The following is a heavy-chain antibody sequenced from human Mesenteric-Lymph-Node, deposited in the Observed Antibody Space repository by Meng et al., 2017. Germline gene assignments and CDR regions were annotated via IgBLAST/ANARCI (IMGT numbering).Heavy chain of an antibody. Sequence: QGQLQESGPGLVGPSQPLSLTCTVSGGSMSSGNYYWSWIRQPPGKGLEWIGYIHHSGSAYYNPSLKSRVSISVDTSKNQFSLNLNSMTAADTAVYYCASFDHIPRRNYFDYWGQGTLVTVSS. D-gene: IGHD2-21*01. CDR2: IHHSGSA. CDR1: GGSMSSGNYY. V-gene: IGHV4-30-4*01. CDR3: ASFDHIPRRNYFDY. J-gene: IGHJ4*02.